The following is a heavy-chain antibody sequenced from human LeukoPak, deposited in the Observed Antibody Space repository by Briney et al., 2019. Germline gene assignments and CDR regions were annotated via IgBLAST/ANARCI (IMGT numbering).Heavy chain of an antibody. D-gene: IGHD1-14*01. V-gene: IGHV3-74*01. CDR3: ARRTTSPDHYYYYMDV. J-gene: IGHJ6*03. Sequence: GGSLRLSCAASGFTFSSYWMHWVRQAPGKGLVWVSRINTDGSSTSYADSVKGRFTISRDNAKNTLYLQMNSLRAEDTAVYYCARRTTSPDHYYYYMDVWGKGTTVTVSS. CDR1: GFTFSSYW. CDR2: INTDGSST.